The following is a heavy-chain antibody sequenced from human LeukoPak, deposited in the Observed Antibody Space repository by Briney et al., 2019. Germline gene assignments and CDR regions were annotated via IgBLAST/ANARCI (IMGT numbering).Heavy chain of an antibody. J-gene: IGHJ4*02. CDR1: GFTFSSYW. CDR2: INSDGSTT. V-gene: IGHV3-74*01. CDR3: ARGNYYGQDY. Sequence: GGSLRLSCGASGFTFSSYWMHWVRQAPGKGLVWISRINSDGSTTSYADSVKGRFTISRDSAKNTLYLQMNSLRAEDTAVYYCARGNYYGQDYWGQGTLVTVSS. D-gene: IGHD3-10*01.